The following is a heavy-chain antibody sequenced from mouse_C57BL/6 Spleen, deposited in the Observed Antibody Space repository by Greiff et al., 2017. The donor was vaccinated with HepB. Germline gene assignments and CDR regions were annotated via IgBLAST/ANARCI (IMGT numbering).Heavy chain of an antibody. J-gene: IGHJ3*01. V-gene: IGHV1-54*01. CDR3: ARSEQFAY. Sequence: VQLQQSGAELVRPGTSVKVSCKASGYAFTNYLIEWVKQRPGQGLEWIGVINPGSGGTNYNEKFKGEATLTADKSSSTAYMQLSSLTSEDSAVYFCARSEQFAYWGQGTLVTVSA. CDR2: INPGSGGT. CDR1: GYAFTNYL.